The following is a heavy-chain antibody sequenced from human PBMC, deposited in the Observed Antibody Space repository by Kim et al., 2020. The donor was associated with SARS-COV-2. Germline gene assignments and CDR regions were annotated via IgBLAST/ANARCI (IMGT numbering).Heavy chain of an antibody. V-gene: IGHV1-8*01. CDR2: MNPNRGNT. D-gene: IGHD3-22*01. J-gene: IGHJ3*02. Sequence: ASVKVSCKASGYTFTSYDINWVRQATGQGLEWMGWMNPNRGNTGYAQKFQGRVTMTNNTSISTAYIELSSLRSEDTAVYYCARGQRTYSYDSSGYRISYDAFDNWDKEKMVTVFS. CDR1: GYTFTSYD. CDR3: ARGQRTYSYDSSGYRISYDAFDN.